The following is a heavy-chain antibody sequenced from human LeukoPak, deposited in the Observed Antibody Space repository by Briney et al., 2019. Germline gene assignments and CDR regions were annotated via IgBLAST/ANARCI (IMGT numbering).Heavy chain of an antibody. CDR1: GFTFSSYA. V-gene: IGHV3-23*01. CDR3: VHCGGDCYPCCGMDG. CDR2: ISGSGGST. J-gene: IGHJ6*02. Sequence: PGGSLRLSCAASGFTFSSYAMSWVRQAPGKGLEWVSAISGSGGSTYYADSVKGRFTISRDNSKNTLYLQMNSLRAEDTAVYYCVHCGGDCYPCCGMDGWGQGTTVTVSS. D-gene: IGHD2-21*02.